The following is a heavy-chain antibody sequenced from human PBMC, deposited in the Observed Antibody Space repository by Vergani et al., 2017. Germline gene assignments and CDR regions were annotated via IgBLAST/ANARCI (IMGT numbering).Heavy chain of an antibody. CDR1: GASIRSSNYY. Sequence: QLQLQESGPGLVKPSATLSLTCSVSGASIRSSNYYWGWIRQPPGKGLEWIASIYYSGSTYYNPSLKSRVTISVDTSKNQFSLKLSSVTAADAAVYFCARHSTVEWLVRLGGIDPWCQRSLVTVSS. J-gene: IGHJ5*02. V-gene: IGHV4-39*01. D-gene: IGHD6-19*01. CDR3: ARHSTVEWLVRLGGIDP. CDR2: IYYSGST.